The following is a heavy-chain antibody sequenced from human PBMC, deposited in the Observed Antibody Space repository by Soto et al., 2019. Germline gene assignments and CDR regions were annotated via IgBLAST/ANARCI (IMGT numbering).Heavy chain of an antibody. V-gene: IGHV1-2*04. D-gene: IGHD3-9*01. Sequence: ASVKVSCKASGYTFTGYYMHWVRQAPGQGLEWMGWINPNSGGTNYAQKFQGWVTMTRDTSISTAYMELSRLRSDDTAVYYCARAYYDILTGYPGAYYYYYGMDVWGQGTTVTVSS. CDR2: INPNSGGT. CDR1: GYTFTGYY. J-gene: IGHJ6*02. CDR3: ARAYYDILTGYPGAYYYYYGMDV.